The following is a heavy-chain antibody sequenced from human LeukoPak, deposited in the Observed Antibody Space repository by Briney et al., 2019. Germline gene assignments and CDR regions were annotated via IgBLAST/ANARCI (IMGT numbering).Heavy chain of an antibody. V-gene: IGHV4-59*01. Sequence: SETLSLTCTVSGGSIGSYSWNWIRQPPGKGLEWIGYVYYSGSTNYNPSLKSRVTISVDTSKNQFSLKLSSVTAADTAVYYCARDKCSGGSCYSDNYDAFDIWGQGTMVTVSS. J-gene: IGHJ3*02. CDR2: VYYSGST. CDR3: ARDKCSGGSCYSDNYDAFDI. CDR1: GGSIGSYS. D-gene: IGHD2-15*01.